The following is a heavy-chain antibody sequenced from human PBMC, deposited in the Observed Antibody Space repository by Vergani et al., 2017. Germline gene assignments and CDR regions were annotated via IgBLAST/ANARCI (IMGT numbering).Heavy chain of an antibody. CDR1: GGTFSSYA. CDR2: IIPIFGTA. D-gene: IGHD3-22*01. V-gene: IGHV1-69*01. CDR3: ARDWGDDSSGYYENDAFDI. Sequence: QVQLVQSGAEVKKPGSSVKVSCKASGGTFSSYAISWVRQAPGQGLEWMGGIIPIFGTANYAQKFQGRVTITADESTSTAYMELSSLRSEDTAVYYCARDWGDDSSGYYENDAFDIWGQGTMVTVSS. J-gene: IGHJ3*02.